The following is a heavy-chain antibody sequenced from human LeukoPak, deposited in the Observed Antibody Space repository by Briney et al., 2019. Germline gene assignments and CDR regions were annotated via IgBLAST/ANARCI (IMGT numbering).Heavy chain of an antibody. D-gene: IGHD2-2*01. J-gene: IGHJ3*02. CDR1: EFTFSNYG. Sequence: GGSLRLSCAASEFTFSNYGMHWVRQAPGKELEWVAFIRNDGTIKYYADSVKGRFTISRDNSKNTLYLQVNSLRAEDTAVYYCAKDLGYCSSTSCSVAFDIWGQGTMVTVSS. V-gene: IGHV3-30*02. CDR2: IRNDGTIK. CDR3: AKDLGYCSSTSCSVAFDI.